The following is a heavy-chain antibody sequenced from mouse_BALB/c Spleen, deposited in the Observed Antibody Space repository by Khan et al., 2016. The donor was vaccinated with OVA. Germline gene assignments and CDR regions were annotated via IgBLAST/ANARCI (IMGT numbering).Heavy chain of an antibody. CDR2: INTYTGEP. J-gene: IGHJ3*01. D-gene: IGHD2-1*01. CDR3: ARSNGNYWFAY. V-gene: IGHV9-3-1*01. CDR1: GYTFTNYG. Sequence: QIQLVQSGPELKKPGETVKISCKASGYTFTNYGMNWVKQAPGKGLKWMGWINTYTGEPTYADDFKGRFAFSVDTSASTAYLQINNLKNEDTATDFCARSNGNYWFAYWGQGTLVTVSA.